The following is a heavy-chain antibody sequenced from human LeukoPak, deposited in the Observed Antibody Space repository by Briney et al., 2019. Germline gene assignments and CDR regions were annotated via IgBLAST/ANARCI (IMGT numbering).Heavy chain of an antibody. D-gene: IGHD4-17*01. CDR2: LNSDGIKT. V-gene: IGHV3-23*01. Sequence: GGYLRLSCAASGFTLTNFAMSWVRQAPGKGLEWVSALNSDGIKTYYADSVKGRFTISRDNSKNTLYLQMNSLRAEDTAVYYCAKALYGDYGRFDYWGQGTLVTVSS. CDR1: GFTLTNFA. J-gene: IGHJ4*02. CDR3: AKALYGDYGRFDY.